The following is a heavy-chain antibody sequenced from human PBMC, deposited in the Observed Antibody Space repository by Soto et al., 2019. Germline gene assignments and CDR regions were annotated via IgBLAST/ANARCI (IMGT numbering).Heavy chain of an antibody. CDR1: GYTFTSYA. D-gene: IGHD2-2*01. V-gene: IGHV1-3*01. CDR2: INAGNGNT. CDR3: ASSEYCSSTSCYFLDC. J-gene: IGHJ4*02. Sequence: GASVKVSCKASGYTFTSYAMHWVRQAPGQRLEWMGWINAGNGNTKYSQKFQGRVTITRDTSASTAYMELSSLRSEDTAVYYCASSEYCSSTSCYFLDCWGQGTLVTVSS.